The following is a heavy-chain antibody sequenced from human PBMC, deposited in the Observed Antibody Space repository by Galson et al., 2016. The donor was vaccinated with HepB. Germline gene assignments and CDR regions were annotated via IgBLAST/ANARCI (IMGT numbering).Heavy chain of an antibody. V-gene: IGHV6-1*01. J-gene: IGHJ6*02. CDR2: TFYGSTWEN. CDR1: GDSVYNNGAA. CDR3: ARAVMLGRGMDV. Sequence: CAISGDSVYNNGAAWVWIRQSPPRGLEWLGRTFYGSTWENHYAGSVKNRITISPDTSRNQFSLHLNSVTPEDTAVYYCARAVMLGRGMDVWGQGTTVTVSS. D-gene: IGHD3-10*01.